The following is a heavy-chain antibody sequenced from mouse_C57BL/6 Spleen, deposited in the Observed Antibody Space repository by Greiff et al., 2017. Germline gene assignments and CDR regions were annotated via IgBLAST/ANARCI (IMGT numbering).Heavy chain of an antibody. CDR2: ISYDGSN. Sequence: ESGPGLVKPSQSLSLTCSVTGYSITSGYYWNWIRQFPGNKLEWMGYISYDGSNNYNPSLKNRISITRDTSKNQFFLKLNSVTTEDTATYYCTTYGSRAWFAYWGQGTLVTVSA. V-gene: IGHV3-6*01. J-gene: IGHJ3*01. CDR3: TTYGSRAWFAY. D-gene: IGHD1-1*01. CDR1: GYSITSGYY.